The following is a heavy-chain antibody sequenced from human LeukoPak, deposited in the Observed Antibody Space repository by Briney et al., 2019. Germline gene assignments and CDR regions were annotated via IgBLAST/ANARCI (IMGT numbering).Heavy chain of an antibody. V-gene: IGHV3-30-3*01. CDR3: ARSDYYDSSGYCG. Sequence: GGSLRLSCAASGFTFSSYAMHWVRQAPGKGLEWVAVISYDGSNKYYADSVKGRFTISRDNSKNTLYLQMNSLRAEDTAVYYCARSDYYDSSGYCGWGQGTLVTVSS. J-gene: IGHJ4*02. CDR2: ISYDGSNK. CDR1: GFTFSSYA. D-gene: IGHD3-22*01.